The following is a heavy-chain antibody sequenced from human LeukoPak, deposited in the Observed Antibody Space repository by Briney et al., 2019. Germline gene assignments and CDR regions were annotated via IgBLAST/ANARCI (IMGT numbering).Heavy chain of an antibody. D-gene: IGHD5-12*01. J-gene: IGHJ4*02. CDR1: GFTFSSYA. CDR3: AKDRPHIVATITGRGNYFDY. Sequence: PGGSLRLSCAASGFTFSSYAMSWVRQAPGKGLEWVSAISGSGGSTYYADSVKGRFTISRDNSKNTLYLQMNSLRAEDTAVYYCAKDRPHIVATITGRGNYFDYWGQGTLVTVSS. V-gene: IGHV3-23*01. CDR2: ISGSGGST.